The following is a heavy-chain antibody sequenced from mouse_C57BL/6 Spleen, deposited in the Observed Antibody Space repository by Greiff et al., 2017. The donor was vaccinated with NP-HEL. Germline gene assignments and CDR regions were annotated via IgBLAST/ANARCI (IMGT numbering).Heavy chain of an antibody. D-gene: IGHD1-1*01. CDR3: ARRGISSLSMDY. CDR1: GYTFTSYW. Sequence: QVHVKQPGAELVRPGSSVKLSCKASGYTFTSYWMHWVKQRPVQGLEWIGNIDPSDSETHYNQKFKDKATLTVDKSSSTAYMPLSSLTSEEFAVYSFARRGISSLSMDYWGQGASVTVSS. J-gene: IGHJ4*01. CDR2: IDPSDSET. V-gene: IGHV1-52*01.